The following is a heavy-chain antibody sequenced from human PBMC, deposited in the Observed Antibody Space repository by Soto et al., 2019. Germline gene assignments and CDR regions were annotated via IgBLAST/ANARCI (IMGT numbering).Heavy chain of an antibody. V-gene: IGHV3-7*01. CDR1: GFTFSSYW. D-gene: IGHD3-3*01. CDR2: IKQDGSEK. J-gene: IGHJ4*02. Sequence: PGGSLRLSCAASGFTFSSYWMSWVRQAPGKGLEWVANIKQDGSEKYYVDSVKGRFTISRDNAKNSLYLQMNSLRAEDTAVYYCARASDFGNDAILNDYWGQGTLVTVPQ. CDR3: ARASDFGNDAILNDY.